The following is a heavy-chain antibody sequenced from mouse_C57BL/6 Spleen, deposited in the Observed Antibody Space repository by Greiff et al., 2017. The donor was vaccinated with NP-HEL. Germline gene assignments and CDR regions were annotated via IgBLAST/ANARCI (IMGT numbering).Heavy chain of an antibody. CDR3: ARNSFITTGGFFDY. CDR1: GYTFTDHT. Sequence: VKVVESDAELVKPGASVKISCKVSGYTFTDHTIHWMKQRPEQGLEWIGYIYPRDGSTKYNEKFKGKATLTADKSSSTAYMQLNSLTSEDSAVYFCARNSFITTGGFFDYWGQGTTLTVSS. J-gene: IGHJ2*01. CDR2: IYPRDGST. D-gene: IGHD1-1*01. V-gene: IGHV1-78*01.